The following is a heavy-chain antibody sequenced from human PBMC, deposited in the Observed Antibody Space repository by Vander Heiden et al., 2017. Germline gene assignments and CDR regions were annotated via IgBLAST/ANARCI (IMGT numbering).Heavy chain of an antibody. CDR1: GFTFSSYA. J-gene: IGHJ4*02. CDR3: APIAARPPSSFDY. V-gene: IGHV3-23*01. CDR2: ISGSGGST. Sequence: EVQLLESGGGLVQPGGSLRLSCAASGFTFSSYAMSWVRQARGKGLEWVSAISGSGGSTYYADSVKGRFTISRDNSKNTLYLQMNSLRAEDTAVYYCAPIAARPPSSFDYWGQGTLGTVSS. D-gene: IGHD6-6*01.